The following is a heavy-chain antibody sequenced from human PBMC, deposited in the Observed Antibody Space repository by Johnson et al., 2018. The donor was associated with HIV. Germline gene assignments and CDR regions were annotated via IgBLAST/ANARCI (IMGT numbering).Heavy chain of an antibody. V-gene: IGHV3-30-3*01. Sequence: QVQLVESGGGVVQPGRSLRLSCAASGFTFSTYAIHWVRQAPGKGLEWVAIISYDGSTKYYADSVKGRFTISRDNSKNSLYLQMNSLRAEDTAVYYCARVGQKLVPVPRGAFDIWGQGTMVTVSS. CDR3: ARVGQKLVPVPRGAFDI. D-gene: IGHD6-6*01. CDR1: GFTFSTYA. CDR2: ISYDGSTK. J-gene: IGHJ3*02.